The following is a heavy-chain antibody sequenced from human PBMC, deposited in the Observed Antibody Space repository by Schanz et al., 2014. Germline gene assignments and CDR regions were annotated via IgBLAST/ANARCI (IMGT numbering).Heavy chain of an antibody. V-gene: IGHV4-61*01. D-gene: IGHD3-3*01. CDR3: ARGVLGSGYRQQYYFDH. CDR2: MYYSGST. Sequence: QLQLQESGPGLVKPSETLSLTCTVSGGSISSDSIYSDYWSWIRQPPGKGLEWIGYMYYSGSTNYNPSLNSRVTISVDTSKNQFSLKVTSVTPADTAVYYCARGVLGSGYRQQYYFDHWGQGTLVTVSS. J-gene: IGHJ4*02. CDR1: GGSISSDSIYSDY.